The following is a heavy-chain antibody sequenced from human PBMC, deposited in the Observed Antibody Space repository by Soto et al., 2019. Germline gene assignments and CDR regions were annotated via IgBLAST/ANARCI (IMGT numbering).Heavy chain of an antibody. V-gene: IGHV3-7*01. D-gene: IGHD6-19*01. J-gene: IGHJ3*02. CDR1: GFTFSSYW. Sequence: GGSLRLSCAASGFTFSSYWMSWVRQAPGKGLEWVANIKQDGSEKYYVDSVKGRFTSPRDNAKNSLYLQMNSLRAEDTAVYYCARFLIAVAGTFAFDIWGQGTMVTVSS. CDR2: IKQDGSEK. CDR3: ARFLIAVAGTFAFDI.